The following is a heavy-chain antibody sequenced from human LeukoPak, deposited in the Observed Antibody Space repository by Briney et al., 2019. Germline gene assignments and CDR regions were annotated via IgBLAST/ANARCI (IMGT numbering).Heavy chain of an antibody. J-gene: IGHJ4*02. CDR2: TSNHGKYI. D-gene: IGHD6-19*01. CDR3: ARANVAGLHYFDY. V-gene: IGHV3-21*01. Sequence: GGSLRLSCAASRFTLSLYTMDWVRQAPGRGLEWVASTSNHGKYIERADSLNGRFTNSRDNAKTSLLLQMNSLRAEDTAVYYCARANVAGLHYFDYWGQGTLVTVSS. CDR1: RFTLSLYT.